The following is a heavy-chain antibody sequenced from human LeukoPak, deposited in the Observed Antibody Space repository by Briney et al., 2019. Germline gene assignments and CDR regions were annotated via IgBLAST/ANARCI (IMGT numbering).Heavy chain of an antibody. CDR2: ISVYNGDT. Sequence: ASVKVSCKASGYTFTSYGITWVRQAPGQGLEWMGWISVYNGDTNYAQKLQGRVTMTTETSTSTAYMELRSLRSNDTAVYYCASNTGSDSSGYSFWGQGTLGTVSS. D-gene: IGHD3-22*01. CDR1: GYTFTSYG. J-gene: IGHJ4*02. CDR3: ASNTGSDSSGYSF. V-gene: IGHV1-18*01.